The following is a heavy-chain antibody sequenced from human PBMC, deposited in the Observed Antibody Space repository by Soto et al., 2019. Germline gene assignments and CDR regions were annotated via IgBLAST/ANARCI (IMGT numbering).Heavy chain of an antibody. CDR2: INHSGST. CDR1: GGSFSGYY. D-gene: IGHD1-26*01. CDR3: ARVRGSYYGTLTPYYFDY. J-gene: IGHJ4*02. Sequence: LEILSLTCAVYGGSFSGYYLSWIRQPPGKGLEWIGEINHSGSTNYNPSLKSRVTISVDTSKNQFSLKLSSVTAADTAVYYCARVRGSYYGTLTPYYFDYWGQGTLVTVSS. V-gene: IGHV4-34*01.